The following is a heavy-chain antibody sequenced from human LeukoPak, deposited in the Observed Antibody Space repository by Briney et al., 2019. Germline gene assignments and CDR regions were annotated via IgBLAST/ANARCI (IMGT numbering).Heavy chain of an antibody. D-gene: IGHD2-2*01. CDR2: IRSKANSYAT. J-gene: IGHJ3*02. V-gene: IGHV3-73*01. CDR3: TSLPPGYCSSTSCPKYAFDI. Sequence: GGSLRLSCAASGFTFSGSAMHWVRQASGKGLEWVGRIRSKANSYATAYAASVKGRFTISRDDSKNTANLQMNSLKTEDTAVYYCTSLPPGYCSSTSCPKYAFDIWGQGTMVTVSS. CDR1: GFTFSGSA.